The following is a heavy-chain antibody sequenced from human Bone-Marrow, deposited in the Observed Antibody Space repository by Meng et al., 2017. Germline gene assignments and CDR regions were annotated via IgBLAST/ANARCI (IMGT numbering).Heavy chain of an antibody. D-gene: IGHD4-23*01. Sequence: SVKVSCKASGGTFSSYAISWVRQAPGQGLEWMGGISPIFGTANYAQKFQGRVTMTEDTSTDTAYMEMSSLRSEDTDVYYCATAGVTLSFDYWGQGTLVTVSS. CDR1: GGTFSSYA. V-gene: IGHV1-69*06. CDR3: ATAGVTLSFDY. CDR2: ISPIFGTA. J-gene: IGHJ4*02.